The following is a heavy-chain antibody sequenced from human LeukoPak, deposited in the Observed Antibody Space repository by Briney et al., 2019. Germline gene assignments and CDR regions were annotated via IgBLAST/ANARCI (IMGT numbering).Heavy chain of an antibody. J-gene: IGHJ5*02. CDR1: GGSISSYY. CDR3: ARDSVTMVRGVIISWFDP. D-gene: IGHD3-10*01. CDR2: IHTSGST. V-gene: IGHV4-4*07. Sequence: SETLSLTCTVSGGSISSYYWNWIRQPAGKGLEWIGRIHTSGSTNYNPSLKSRVTMSVDMSKNKFSLKLSSVTAADTAVYYCARDSVTMVRGVIISWFDPWGQGTLVTVSS.